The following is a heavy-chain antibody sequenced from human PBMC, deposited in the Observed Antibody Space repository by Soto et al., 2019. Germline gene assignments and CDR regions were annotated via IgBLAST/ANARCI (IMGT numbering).Heavy chain of an antibody. CDR1: GFTFRTYW. CDR3: ARDGAGVFHYYYGMDV. V-gene: IGHV3-7*05. J-gene: IGHJ6*02. CDR2: MNEDGSEI. D-gene: IGHD3-10*01. Sequence: PGGSLRLSGAASGFTFRTYWMSWVRQTPGKGLEWVANMNEDGSEIYYVDSVKGRFTISRDNAKNSLFLQMNSLRDEDTAFYYCARDGAGVFHYYYGMDVWGQGTTVTVSS.